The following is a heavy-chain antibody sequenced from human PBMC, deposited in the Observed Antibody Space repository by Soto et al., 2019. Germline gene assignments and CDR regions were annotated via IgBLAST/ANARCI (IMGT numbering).Heavy chain of an antibody. V-gene: IGHV4-34*01. CDR2: INHSGST. Sequence: SETLSLTCAVYGGSFSGYYWSWIRQPPGKGLEWIGEINHSGSTNYNPSLKSRVPISVDTSKNQFSLKLSSVTAAETAVYYCARGLTLEIDAFDIWGQGTMVTVSS. J-gene: IGHJ3*02. CDR1: GGSFSGYY. D-gene: IGHD1-1*01. CDR3: ARGLTLEIDAFDI.